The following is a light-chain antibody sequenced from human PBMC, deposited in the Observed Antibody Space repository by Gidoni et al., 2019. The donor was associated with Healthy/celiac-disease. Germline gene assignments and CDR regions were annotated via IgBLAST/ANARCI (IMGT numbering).Light chain of an antibody. J-gene: IGLJ3*02. CDR2: EDS. CDR3: SSYTSSSTWV. V-gene: IGLV2-14*01. CDR1: NSDVGGYNY. Sequence: QSALTQPASVSGSPGQSIPISCTGSNSDVGGYNYVSWYQHHPGKAPKLMIYEDSNRPSGISHRFSASKSGNTASLTISGLQAEDEADYYCSSYTSSSTWVFGGGTKLTVV.